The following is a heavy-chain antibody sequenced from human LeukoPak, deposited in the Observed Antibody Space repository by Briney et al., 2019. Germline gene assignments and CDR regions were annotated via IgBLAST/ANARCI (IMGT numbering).Heavy chain of an antibody. V-gene: IGHV1-2*02. CDR2: INPNSGGT. CDR1: GYTSTGYY. D-gene: IGHD6-13*01. J-gene: IGHJ6*02. Sequence: ASVKVSCKASGYTSTGYYMHWVRQAPGQGLEWMGWINPNSGGTNYAQKFQDRVTMTRDTSISTAYMELSRLRSDDTAVYYCARDGYSSSWRADYYYYGMDVWGQGTRSPSP. CDR3: ARDGYSSSWRADYYYYGMDV.